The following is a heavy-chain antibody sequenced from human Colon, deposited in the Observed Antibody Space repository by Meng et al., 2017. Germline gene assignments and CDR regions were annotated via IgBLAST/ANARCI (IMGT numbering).Heavy chain of an antibody. D-gene: IGHD1-1*01. CDR2: VYHRGDT. CDR3: GRDQGRQLINH. CDR1: GDSISSDIW. J-gene: IGHJ4*02. Sequence: VQLQESGPGLVKPSGTLSLTCTVSGDSISSDIWSSWVRQPPGKGLEWIGEVYHRGDTNYNPSLKSRVVISVDRSKNQFSLNLSSVTAADTAVYYCGRDQGRQLINHWGQGTLVTVSS. V-gene: IGHV4-4*02.